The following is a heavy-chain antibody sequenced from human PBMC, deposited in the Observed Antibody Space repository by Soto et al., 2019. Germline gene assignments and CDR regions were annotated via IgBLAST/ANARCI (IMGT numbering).Heavy chain of an antibody. CDR1: GFNFGASW. CDR3: ARAPFYGAIEY. J-gene: IGHJ4*02. D-gene: IGHD3-10*01. V-gene: IGHV3-7*01. CDR2: IKQDGSEK. Sequence: EVQLMESGGGLVQPGGSLRLSCAASGFNFGASWMAWVRQAPGKGLEWVADIKQDGSEKNYVDSVKGRVTISRDDAKNSLYLQMNSLRAEDTAVYYCARAPFYGAIEYWGLGTLVTVSS.